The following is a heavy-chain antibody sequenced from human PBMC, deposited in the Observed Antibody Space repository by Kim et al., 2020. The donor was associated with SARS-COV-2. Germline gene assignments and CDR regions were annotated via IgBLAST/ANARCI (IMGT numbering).Heavy chain of an antibody. Sequence: GGSLRLSCAASGFTFSSYWMHLVRQAPGKGLVWVSRINSDGSSTSYADSVKGRFTISRDNAKNTLYLQMNSLRAEDTAVYYCAREGSRYGELVYGMDVWGQGTTVTVSS. CDR3: AREGSRYGELVYGMDV. CDR1: GFTFSSYW. V-gene: IGHV3-74*01. CDR2: INSDGSST. J-gene: IGHJ6*02. D-gene: IGHD4-17*01.